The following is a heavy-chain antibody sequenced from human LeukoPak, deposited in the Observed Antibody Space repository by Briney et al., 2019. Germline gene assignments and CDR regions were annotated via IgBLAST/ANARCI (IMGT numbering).Heavy chain of an antibody. J-gene: IGHJ5*02. Sequence: ASVKVSCKVSGYTLTELSMHWVRQAPGKGLEWMGGFDPEDGETICAQKFQGRVTMTEDTSTDTAYMELSSLRSEDTAVYYCATDLLVYGEDWFDPWGQGTLVTVSS. D-gene: IGHD2-8*02. CDR2: FDPEDGET. V-gene: IGHV1-24*01. CDR3: ATDLLVYGEDWFDP. CDR1: GYTLTELS.